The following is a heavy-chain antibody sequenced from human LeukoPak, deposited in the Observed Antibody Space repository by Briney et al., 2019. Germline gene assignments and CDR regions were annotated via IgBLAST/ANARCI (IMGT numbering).Heavy chain of an antibody. J-gene: IGHJ5*02. CDR3: ARGAYYYGSGSYYKRYNWFDP. D-gene: IGHD3-10*01. V-gene: IGHV4-34*01. CDR1: GGSFSGYY. CDR2: INHSGST. Sequence: PSETLSLTCAVYGGSFSGYYWSWIRQPPGKGLEWIGEINHSGSTNYNPSLKSRVTISVDTSKNQFSLKLSSVTAADTAVYYCARGAYYYGSGSYYKRYNWFDPWGQGTLVTVSS.